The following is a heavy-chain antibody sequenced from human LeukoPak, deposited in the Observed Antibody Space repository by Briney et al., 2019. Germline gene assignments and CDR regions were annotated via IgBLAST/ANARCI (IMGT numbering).Heavy chain of an antibody. J-gene: IGHJ4*02. CDR3: ARVNYDAVTMVRGDDQFPFDY. CDR2: ISTYNGNT. CDR1: GYTFTSYG. D-gene: IGHD3-10*01. V-gene: IGHV1-18*01. Sequence: ASVKVSCKASGYTFTSYGISWVRQAPGQGLEWMGWISTYNGNTNYAQKLQGRVTMTTDTSTSTAYMELRSLRSDDTAVYYCARVNYDAVTMVRGDDQFPFDYWGQGTLVTVSS.